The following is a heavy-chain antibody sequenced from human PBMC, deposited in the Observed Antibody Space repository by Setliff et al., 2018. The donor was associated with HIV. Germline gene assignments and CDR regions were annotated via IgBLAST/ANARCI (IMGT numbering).Heavy chain of an antibody. V-gene: IGHV4-59*12. CDR1: GDSISSYY. D-gene: IGHD3-3*01. CDR3: ARARDFSSGQDN. J-gene: IGHJ4*02. Sequence: PSETLSLTCTVSGDSISSYYWSWIRQPPEKRLEWIGYIYYSGRTNYSPSLMSRITISVDTSRNQFSLKLSSVTAADTAIYYCARARDFSSGQDNWGQGTLVTVSS. CDR2: IYYSGRT.